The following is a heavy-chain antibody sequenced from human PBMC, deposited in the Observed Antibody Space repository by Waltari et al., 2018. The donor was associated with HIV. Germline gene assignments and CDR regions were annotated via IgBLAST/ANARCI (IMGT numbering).Heavy chain of an antibody. CDR3: ASTYYDLLEGWYFDF. D-gene: IGHD3-3*01. J-gene: IGHJ4*02. V-gene: IGHV4-38-2*02. Sequence: QVQLQESGPGLVKPSETLSLTCSVSDYSITSGYYWGWIRQSPGRGLDWIGSISHSGTTVYSPSLKSRITLFRNTSKNQFFLKLTSATAADTAVYYCASTYYDLLEGWYFDFWGQGRLVTVSS. CDR2: ISHSGTT. CDR1: DYSITSGYY.